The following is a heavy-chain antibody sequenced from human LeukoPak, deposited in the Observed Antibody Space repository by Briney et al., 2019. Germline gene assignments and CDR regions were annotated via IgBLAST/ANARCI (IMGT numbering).Heavy chain of an antibody. CDR1: GFTFSSHG. Sequence: GSLRLSCAAAGFTFSSHGMEWVRQASGKGLEWGAVIWDDGSKKYYADSVKGRFTISRDNSKNTLYLQMNSLRAGDTAVYHCAKDRDYYDSSGYHTDAFDIWGQGTMVTVSS. CDR2: IWDDGSKK. V-gene: IGHV3-33*06. J-gene: IGHJ3*02. CDR3: AKDRDYYDSSGYHTDAFDI. D-gene: IGHD3-22*01.